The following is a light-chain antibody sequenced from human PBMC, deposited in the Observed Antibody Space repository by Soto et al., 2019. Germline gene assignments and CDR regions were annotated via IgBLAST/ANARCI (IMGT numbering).Light chain of an antibody. CDR2: DAS. V-gene: IGKV1-33*01. CDR1: QNISNY. Sequence: DIQMTQSPATLSSSVGDRVTITCRASQNISNYFNWYQQKPGKAPKLLIYDASNLETGVPSRFSGSGSGTDFTFTISSLQPEDIATYYCQQYDNLTFGGGTKVDIK. CDR3: QQYDNLT. J-gene: IGKJ4*01.